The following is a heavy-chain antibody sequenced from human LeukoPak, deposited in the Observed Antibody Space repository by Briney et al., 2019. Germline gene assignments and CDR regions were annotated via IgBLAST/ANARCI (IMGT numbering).Heavy chain of an antibody. V-gene: IGHV3-48*04. D-gene: IGHD3-22*01. J-gene: IGHJ3*02. CDR3: VDNSGTKGYAFDI. Sequence: GGSLRLSCAASGFTFSSYSMNWVRQAPGKGLEWVSYISSRSTTIYYADSVKGRFTISRDNAKNSLYLQMSSLRAEDTAVYYCVDNSGTKGYAFDIWGQGTMVTVSS. CDR1: GFTFSSYS. CDR2: ISSRSTTI.